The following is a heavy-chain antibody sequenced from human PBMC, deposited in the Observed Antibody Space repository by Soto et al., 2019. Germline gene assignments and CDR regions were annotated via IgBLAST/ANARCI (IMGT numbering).Heavy chain of an antibody. V-gene: IGHV4-30-4*01. Sequence: QVQLQESGPGLVKPSQALSLNCTVSGGFISSGDYCWSWIRQPPGKGLEWIGNIYYSGITYYNPSLKSRVTMSVDTSKNQLFLKLSSATAADTAVYYCARVGNVVSRFSSSFDPWGQGTLVTVSS. CDR3: ARVGNVVSRFSSSFDP. CDR1: GGFISSGDYC. J-gene: IGHJ5*02. CDR2: IYYSGIT. D-gene: IGHD3-3*01.